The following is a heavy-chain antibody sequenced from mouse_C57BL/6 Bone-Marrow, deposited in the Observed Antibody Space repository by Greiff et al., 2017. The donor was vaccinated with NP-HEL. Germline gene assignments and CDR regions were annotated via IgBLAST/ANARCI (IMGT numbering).Heavy chain of an antibody. V-gene: IGHV5-12*01. CDR2: ISNGGGST. CDR1: GFTFSDYY. Sequence: EVQWVESGGGLVQPGGSLKLSCAASGFTFSDYYMYWVRQTPEKRLEWVAYISNGGGSTYYPDTVKGRFTISRDNAKNTLYLQMSRLKSEDTAMYYCARHLYDYDDWYFDVWGTGTTVTVSS. J-gene: IGHJ1*03. D-gene: IGHD2-4*01. CDR3: ARHLYDYDDWYFDV.